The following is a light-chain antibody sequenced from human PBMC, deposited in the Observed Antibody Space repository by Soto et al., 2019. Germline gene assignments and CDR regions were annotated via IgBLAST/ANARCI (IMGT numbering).Light chain of an antibody. CDR2: EGT. CDR1: SSDVGNYNL. V-gene: IGLV2-23*01. CDR3: CSCINVSTLV. J-gene: IGLJ2*01. Sequence: QSALTQPASVSGSPGQSITISCTGTSSDVGNYNLVSWYQHHPGKAPKLLIYEGTRRPSEVSDRFSGSKSGNAASLTISGLQAEDEADYHCCSCINVSTLVFGGGTKVTVL.